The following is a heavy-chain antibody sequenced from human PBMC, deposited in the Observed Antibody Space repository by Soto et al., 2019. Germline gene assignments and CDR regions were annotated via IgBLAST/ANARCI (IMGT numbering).Heavy chain of an antibody. J-gene: IGHJ4*02. CDR2: IYHSGST. V-gene: IGHV4-31*03. Sequence: QVQLQESGPGLVKPSQPLSLTCTVSGGSISSGGYYWSWIRQHPGKGLEWIGYIYHSGSTYYNPSLKSRVTISVDTSKNQFFLKVNSVTAADTAVYYCARGRHHYDSSGYQFDYWGQGTLVTVSS. D-gene: IGHD3-22*01. CDR3: ARGRHHYDSSGYQFDY. CDR1: GGSISSGGYY.